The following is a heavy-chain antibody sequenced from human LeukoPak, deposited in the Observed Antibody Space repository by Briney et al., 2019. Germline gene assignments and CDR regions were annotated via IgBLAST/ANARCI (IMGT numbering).Heavy chain of an antibody. CDR1: GFTFGDHA. J-gene: IGHJ6*02. CDR3: ARGPIHLWLYYGMGL. D-gene: IGHD5-18*01. Sequence: GGSLRLSRTTSGFTFGDHAMCWVRQAPGKGLEWVGFIRSEAYGGTTEYAASVKGRFTISRDDSRGIAYLQMNSLKTEDTALYYCARGPIHLWLYYGMGLWGQGTTVTVSS. CDR2: IRSEAYGGTT. V-gene: IGHV3-49*04.